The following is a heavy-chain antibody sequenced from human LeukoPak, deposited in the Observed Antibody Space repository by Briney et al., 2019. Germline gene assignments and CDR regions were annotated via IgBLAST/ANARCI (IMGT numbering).Heavy chain of an antibody. CDR2: TYYRSKWYN. Sequence: SQTLSLTCAISGDSVSSNSAAWNWIRQSPSRGLEWLGRTYYRSKWYNDYAVSVKSRITINPDTSKNQFSLQLNSVTPEDTAVYYCARVESQHPDSPYYFDYWGQGTLVTVSS. J-gene: IGHJ4*02. CDR1: GDSVSSNSAA. CDR3: ARVESQHPDSPYYFDY. D-gene: IGHD2-2*01. V-gene: IGHV6-1*01.